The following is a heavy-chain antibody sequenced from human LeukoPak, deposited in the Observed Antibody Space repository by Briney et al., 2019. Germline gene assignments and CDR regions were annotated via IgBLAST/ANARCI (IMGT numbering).Heavy chain of an antibody. J-gene: IGHJ5*02. Sequence: SXTLSLTCTVSGGSISSSSYYWGWIRQPPGKGLEWIGSIYYSGSTYYNPSLKSRVTISVDTSKNQFSLKLSSVTAADTAVYYCARSPDSSVGLFDPWGQGTLVTVSS. D-gene: IGHD6-25*01. CDR1: GGSISSSSYY. CDR2: IYYSGST. CDR3: ARSPDSSVGLFDP. V-gene: IGHV4-39*01.